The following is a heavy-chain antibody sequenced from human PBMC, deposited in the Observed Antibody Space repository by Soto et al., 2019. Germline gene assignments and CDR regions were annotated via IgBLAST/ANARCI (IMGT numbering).Heavy chain of an antibody. V-gene: IGHV3-30-3*01. D-gene: IGHD3-3*01. CDR1: GFTFSSYA. CDR3: ARDFGVVISPLYYYYGMDV. J-gene: IGHJ6*02. Sequence: QVQLVESGGGVVQPGRSLRLSCAASGFTFSSYAMHWVRQAPGKGLERVAVISYDGSNKYYADSVKGRFTISRDNSKNTLYLQMNSLRAEDTAVYYCARDFGVVISPLYYYYGMDVWGQGTTVTVSS. CDR2: ISYDGSNK.